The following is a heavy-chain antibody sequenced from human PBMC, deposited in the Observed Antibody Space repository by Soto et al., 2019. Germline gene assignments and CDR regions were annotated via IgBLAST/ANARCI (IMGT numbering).Heavy chain of an antibody. CDR1: GFTFDAFW. CDR3: ARGVYDFGAEDY. V-gene: IGHV3-7*01. D-gene: IGHD3-3*01. Sequence: VQLVESGGTLVQPGESLRLSCTVSGFTFDAFWMTWVRQAPGKGLEWVANIKQDGSKQYYVDSVKGRFTISRDNAKSSLYLQMNSLRVEDTAVYYCARGVYDFGAEDYWGQGTLVTVSS. J-gene: IGHJ4*02. CDR2: IKQDGSKQ.